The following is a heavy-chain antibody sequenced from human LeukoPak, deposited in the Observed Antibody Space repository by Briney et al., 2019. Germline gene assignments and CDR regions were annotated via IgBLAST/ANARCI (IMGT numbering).Heavy chain of an antibody. Sequence: GGSETLSCAPSVFPLSSFHMTWLRHAPGEALEWVSAISGSGGSTYYADSGKGRFTISRDNSKNTRYVQMNSLRAEDTVVYYCAKDRGQQLVPFDYWGQGTLVTVSS. J-gene: IGHJ4*02. D-gene: IGHD6-13*01. CDR1: VFPLSSFH. V-gene: IGHV3-23*01. CDR2: ISGSGGST. CDR3: AKDRGQQLVPFDY.